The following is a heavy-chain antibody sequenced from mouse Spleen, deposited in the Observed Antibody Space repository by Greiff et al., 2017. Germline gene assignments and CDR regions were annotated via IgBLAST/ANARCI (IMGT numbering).Heavy chain of an antibody. Sequence: VKLQQSGPELVKPGASVKISCKASGYAFSSSWMNWVKQRPGKGLEWIGRIYPGDGDTNYNGKFKGKATLTADKSSSTAYMQLSSLTSEDSAVYFCARSELLRLQAYWGQGTLVTVSA. CDR1: GYAFSSSW. CDR3: ARSELLRLQAY. V-gene: IGHV1-82*01. CDR2: IYPGDGDT. D-gene: IGHD1-2*01. J-gene: IGHJ3*01.